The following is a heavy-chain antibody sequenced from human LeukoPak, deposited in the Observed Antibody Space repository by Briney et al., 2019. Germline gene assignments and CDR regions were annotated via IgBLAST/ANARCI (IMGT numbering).Heavy chain of an antibody. CDR3: GYSSPSTWYYYMDV. CDR2: IYYRGST. D-gene: IGHD5-18*01. Sequence: PSETLSLTCTVSGGSISSGTFSWVWMRQPPGKGLEWIGTIYYRGSTSSNPTLKSRVTISVDTSKNQFSLKLSSVTAADTAVHARGYSSPSTWYYYMDVWGKGTTVTFSS. CDR1: GGSISSGTFS. J-gene: IGHJ6*03. V-gene: IGHV4-39*01.